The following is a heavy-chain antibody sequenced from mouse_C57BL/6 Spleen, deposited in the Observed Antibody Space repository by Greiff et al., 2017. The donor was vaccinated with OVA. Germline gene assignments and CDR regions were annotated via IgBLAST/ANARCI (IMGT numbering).Heavy chain of an antibody. CDR3: ARGFTTVAPWFAY. CDR1: GYSITSGYY. Sequence: ESGPGLVKPSQSLSLTCSVTGYSITSGYYWNWIRQFPGNKLEWMGYISYDGSNNYNPSLKNRISITRDTSKNQFFLKLNSVTTEDTATYYCARGFTTVAPWFAYWGQGTLVTVSA. CDR2: ISYDGSN. V-gene: IGHV3-6*01. D-gene: IGHD1-1*01. J-gene: IGHJ3*01.